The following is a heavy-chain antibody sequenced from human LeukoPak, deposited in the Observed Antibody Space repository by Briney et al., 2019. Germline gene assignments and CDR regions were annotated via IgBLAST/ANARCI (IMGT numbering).Heavy chain of an antibody. D-gene: IGHD3-10*01. CDR1: GGSFSGYY. Sequence: SETLSLTCAVYGGSFSGYYWSWIRQPPGKGLEWIGEINHSGSTNYNPSLKSRVTISVDTSKNQFSLKLSSVTAADTAVYYCARGGITMVRGVIAEYFQHWGQGTLVTVSS. CDR2: INHSGST. J-gene: IGHJ1*01. CDR3: ARGGITMVRGVIAEYFQH. V-gene: IGHV4-34*01.